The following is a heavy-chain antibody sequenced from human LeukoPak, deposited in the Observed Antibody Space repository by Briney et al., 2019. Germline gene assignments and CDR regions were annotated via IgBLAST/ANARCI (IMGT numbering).Heavy chain of an antibody. CDR1: GGTSSSYA. CDR2: IIPIFGTA. Sequence: SVKVSCKVSGGTSSSYAISWVRQAPGQGLEWMGGIIPIFGTANYAQKFQGRVTITADESTSTAYMELSSLRSEDTAVYYCARGALGYCSSTSCYMDVWGKGTTVTVSS. J-gene: IGHJ6*04. V-gene: IGHV1-69*13. CDR3: ARGALGYCSSTSCYMDV. D-gene: IGHD2-2*01.